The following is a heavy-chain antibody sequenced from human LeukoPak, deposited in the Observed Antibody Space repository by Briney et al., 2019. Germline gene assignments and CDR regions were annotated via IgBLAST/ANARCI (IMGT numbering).Heavy chain of an antibody. D-gene: IGHD3-16*01. V-gene: IGHV3-49*04. CDR3: AIGTYYYDSR. CDR1: GFTFGDHA. J-gene: IGHJ6*02. CDR2: IRSKAYGGTT. Sequence: GGSLRLSCTASGFTFGDHAMSWVRQAPGKGLEWVGFIRSKAYGGTTEHAASVKGRFTISRDDTKSIAYLQMNSLRAEDTAVYYCAIGTYYYDSRWGQGTTVTVSS.